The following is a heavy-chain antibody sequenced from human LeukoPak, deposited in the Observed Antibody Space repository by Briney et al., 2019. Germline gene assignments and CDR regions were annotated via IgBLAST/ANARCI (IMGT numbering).Heavy chain of an antibody. V-gene: IGHV3-30*18. D-gene: IGHD3-3*01. CDR2: ISYDGSNK. Sequence: GGSLRLSCAASGFTFSSYGMHWVRQAPGKGLEWVAVISYDGSNKYYADSVKGRFTISRDNSKNTLYLQMNSLRAEDAAVYYCAKDREPGYDFWSTNWFDPWGQRTLVTVSS. CDR3: AKDREPGYDFWSTNWFDP. CDR1: GFTFSSYG. J-gene: IGHJ5*02.